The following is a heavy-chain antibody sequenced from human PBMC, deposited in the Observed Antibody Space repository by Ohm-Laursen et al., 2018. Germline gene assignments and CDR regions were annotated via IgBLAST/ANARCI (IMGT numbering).Heavy chain of an antibody. J-gene: IGHJ4*02. Sequence: GSLRLSCAASGFTVSSNCMSWVRQAPGKGLEWVSVIYTGGSTYYGDSVKGRFTISRDNSKNTLYLQMNSLRAEDTAVYYCARGPSGTATIGRGQGTLVTVSS. CDR1: GFTVSSNC. CDR3: ARGPSGTATIG. V-gene: IGHV3-53*01. D-gene: IGHD5-24*01. CDR2: IYTGGST.